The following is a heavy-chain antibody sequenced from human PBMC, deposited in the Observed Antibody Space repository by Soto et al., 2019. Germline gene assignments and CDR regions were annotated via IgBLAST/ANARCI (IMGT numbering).Heavy chain of an antibody. J-gene: IGHJ4*02. Sequence: ASVKVSCKVSGYTLTELSMHWVRQAPGKGLEWMGGFDPEDGETIYAQKFQGRVTMTEDTSTDTAYMELSSLRSEDTAVYYCATPARGYSGYVPRYFDYWGQGTLVTVSS. CDR3: ATPARGYSGYVPRYFDY. V-gene: IGHV1-24*01. CDR2: FDPEDGET. D-gene: IGHD5-12*01. CDR1: GYTLTELS.